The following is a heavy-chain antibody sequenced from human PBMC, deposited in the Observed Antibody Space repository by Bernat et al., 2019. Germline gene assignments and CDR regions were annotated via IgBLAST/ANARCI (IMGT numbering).Heavy chain of an antibody. Sequence: QVQLQESGPGLVKPSETLSLTCTVSRGSLTDYYWSWIRQSPGKGLEWIAYMHYSGSTNYNPSLKSRVTISIDTSKNQFSLKLSPVIAADTAVYYCASVPLVYSGGTCYYYVDVWGKGTTVTVSS. J-gene: IGHJ6*03. CDR3: ASVPLVYSGGTCYYYVDV. D-gene: IGHD2-15*01. CDR2: MHYSGST. CDR1: RGSLTDYY. V-gene: IGHV4-59*01.